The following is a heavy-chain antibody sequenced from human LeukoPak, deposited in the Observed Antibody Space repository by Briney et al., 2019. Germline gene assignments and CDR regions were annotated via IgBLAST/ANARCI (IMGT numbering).Heavy chain of an antibody. CDR1: GGSIRSYY. J-gene: IGHJ4*02. CDR3: ARDGYSSSPTGYFDY. D-gene: IGHD6-13*01. V-gene: IGHV4-59*01. Sequence: SETLSLTCTVSGGSIRSYYWSWIRQPPGKGLEGIGYIYYSGSTNYKPSLKRRVTISVDTSKNQFSLKLSSVTAADTAVYYCARDGYSSSPTGYFDYWGQGTLVTVSS. CDR2: IYYSGST.